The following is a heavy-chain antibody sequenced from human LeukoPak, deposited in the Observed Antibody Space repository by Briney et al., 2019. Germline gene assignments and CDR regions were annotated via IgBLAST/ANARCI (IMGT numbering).Heavy chain of an antibody. D-gene: IGHD1-26*01. J-gene: IGHJ4*02. CDR2: IYYSGST. CDR3: ARHLSGSYLVYFDY. Sequence: SETLSLTCTVSGGSISSSSYYWGWIRQPPGKGLEWIGSIYYSGSTYYNPSLKSRVTISVDTSKNQFSLKLSSVTAADTAVHYCARHLSGSYLVYFDYWGQGTLVTVPS. CDR1: GGSISSSSYY. V-gene: IGHV4-39*01.